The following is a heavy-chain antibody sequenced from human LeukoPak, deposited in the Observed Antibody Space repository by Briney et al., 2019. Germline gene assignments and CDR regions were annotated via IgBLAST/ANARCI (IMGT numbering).Heavy chain of an antibody. V-gene: IGHV4-34*09. Sequence: SETLSLTCAVYGGSFSGYYWSWIRQPPGKGLEWIGYIYYSGSTYYNPSLKSRVTISVDTSKNQFSLKLSSVTAADTAVYYCARAYPYYGDYYFDYWGQGTLVTVSS. J-gene: IGHJ4*02. D-gene: IGHD4-17*01. CDR1: GGSFSGYY. CDR2: IYYSGST. CDR3: ARAYPYYGDYYFDY.